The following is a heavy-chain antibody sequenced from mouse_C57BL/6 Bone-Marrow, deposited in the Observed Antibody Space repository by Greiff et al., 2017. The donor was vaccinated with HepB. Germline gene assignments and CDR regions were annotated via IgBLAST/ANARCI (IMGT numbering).Heavy chain of an antibody. CDR2: IYPGGGYT. CDR1: RYTFTNYW. V-gene: IGHV1-63*01. CDR3: ARWTAQAAFDY. J-gene: IGHJ2*01. D-gene: IGHD3-2*02. Sequence: VQRVESGAELVRPGTSVKMSCKASRYTFTNYWIGWAKQRPGHGLEWIGDIYPGGGYTNYNEKFKGKATLTADKSSSTAYMQFSSLTSEDSAIYYCARWTAQAAFDYWGQGTTPTVSS.